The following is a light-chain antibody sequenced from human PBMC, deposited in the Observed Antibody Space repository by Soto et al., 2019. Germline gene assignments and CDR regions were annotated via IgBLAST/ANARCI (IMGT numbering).Light chain of an antibody. CDR1: SSDVGGYNY. CDR3: SSYTSSSTVYV. CDR2: DVS. J-gene: IGLJ1*01. V-gene: IGLV2-14*01. Sequence: QSVLTPPASVSGSPGQPITISCTGTSSDVGGYNYVSWYQQHPGKAPKLMIYDVSNRPSGVSNRFSGSKSGNTASLTISGLQAEDEADYYCSSYTSSSTVYVFGTGTRSPS.